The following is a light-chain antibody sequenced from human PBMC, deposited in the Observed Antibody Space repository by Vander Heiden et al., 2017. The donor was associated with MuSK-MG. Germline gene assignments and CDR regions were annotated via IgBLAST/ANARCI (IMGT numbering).Light chain of an antibody. CDR2: EGS. V-gene: IGKV2D-29*01. CDR1: QSLLHSDGKTY. CDR3: RQSVQLLT. J-gene: IGKJ4*01. Sequence: DIVMTQTPLSLSVTPGQPASISCKSSQSLLHSDGKTYLYWDLQKPGQPPQLLIYEGSTRGYGVPDRFSGTGPGTDFTLKSIRGEAEDVGVYYGRQSVQLLTFGGGTKVEIK.